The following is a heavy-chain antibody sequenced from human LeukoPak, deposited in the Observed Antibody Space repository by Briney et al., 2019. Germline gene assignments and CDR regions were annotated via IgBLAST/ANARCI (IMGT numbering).Heavy chain of an antibody. J-gene: IGHJ4*02. D-gene: IGHD6-13*01. CDR3: ATHPPPGGAAAGTDLYY. CDR1: GYTLTELS. Sequence: ASVRVSCKVSGYTLTELSMHWVRQAPGKGLEWMGGFDPEEGETIYAQKFQGRVTMTEDTSTDTAYMELSRLRSEDTAVYYCATHPPPGGAAAGTDLYYGGQEPLVTVSS. V-gene: IGHV1-24*01. CDR2: FDPEEGET.